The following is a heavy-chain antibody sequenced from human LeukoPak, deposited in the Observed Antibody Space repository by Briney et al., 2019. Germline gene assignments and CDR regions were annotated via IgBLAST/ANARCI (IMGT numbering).Heavy chain of an antibody. CDR3: AGTAGY. J-gene: IGHJ4*02. D-gene: IGHD2-21*02. Sequence: GGSLRLSCAASPFTFTGYWMTWLRQAPGKGLEWVATISQDGRETYYVDSVKGRFTIYKDNAKNSMYLQMNSLRADDTAVYYCAGTAGYWSQGTLVPVSS. V-gene: IGHV3-7*01. CDR2: ISQDGRET. CDR1: PFTFTGYW.